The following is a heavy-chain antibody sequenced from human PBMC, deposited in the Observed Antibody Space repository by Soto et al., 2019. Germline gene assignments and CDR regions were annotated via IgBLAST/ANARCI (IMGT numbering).Heavy chain of an antibody. CDR3: ARAECSNPNCLTAYSYYGSDV. CDR1: GFAFSNFE. V-gene: IGHV3-48*03. CDR2: INTAGSTK. D-gene: IGHD2-2*01. J-gene: IGHJ6*02. Sequence: GGSLRLSCAASGFAFSNFEMHLVRQSPGKGLEWVSYINTAGSTKYYAESVKGRFTISRDNARNSLFLQMNSLRAEDTAVYYCARAECSNPNCLTAYSYYGSDVWGQGTTVTVSS.